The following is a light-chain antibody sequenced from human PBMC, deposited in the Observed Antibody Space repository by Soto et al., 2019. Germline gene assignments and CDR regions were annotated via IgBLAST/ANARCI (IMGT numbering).Light chain of an antibody. CDR3: QQYNSWLWT. V-gene: IGKV3-15*01. Sequence: EIVMTQSPATLSVSPGEGATLSCRASQSVSSKLAWYQQKPCQAPRLLIYGASTRATGIPARLSGSGSGTEFTLIISSLQSEDSAVYYCQQYNSWLWTFGQGTKVDIK. CDR2: GAS. J-gene: IGKJ1*01. CDR1: QSVSSK.